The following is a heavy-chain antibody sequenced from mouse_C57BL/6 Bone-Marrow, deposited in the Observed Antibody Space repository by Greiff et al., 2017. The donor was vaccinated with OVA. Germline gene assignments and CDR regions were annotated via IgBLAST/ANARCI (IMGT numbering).Heavy chain of an antibody. CDR3: ARDETCWVDD. CDR1: GYTFTSYG. V-gene: IGHV1-58*01. Sequence: EVQLQQSGAELVRPGSSVKMSCKTSGYTFTSYGINWVKQRPGQGLEWIGYIYTGNGSTEYNEKFKGKATLTSDTSSSTAYMQISSLSSEASANYFCARDETCWVDDWGQGTAVTVSS. J-gene: IGHJ4*01. CDR2: IYTGNGST.